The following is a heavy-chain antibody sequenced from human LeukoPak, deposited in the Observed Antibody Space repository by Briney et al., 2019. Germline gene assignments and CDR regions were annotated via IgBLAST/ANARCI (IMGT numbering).Heavy chain of an antibody. J-gene: IGHJ5*02. CDR1: GYTFTGYY. CDR3: ARDLGEYYDSSGYTWFDP. V-gene: IGHV1-2*02. Sequence: GPSVKVSCKASGYTFTGYYMHWVRQAPGQGLEWMGWINPNSGSTNYAQKFQGRVTMTRDTSISTAYMELSRLRSDDTAVYYCARDLGEYYDSSGYTWFDPWGQGTLVTVSS. CDR2: INPNSGST. D-gene: IGHD3-22*01.